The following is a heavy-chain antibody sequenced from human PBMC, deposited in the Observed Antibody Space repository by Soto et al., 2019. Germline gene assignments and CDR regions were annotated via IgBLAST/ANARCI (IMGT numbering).Heavy chain of an antibody. CDR1: GFTFSNAW. J-gene: IGHJ4*02. Sequence: EEQLVESGGGLVKPGGSLRLSCAASGFTFSNAWMNWVRQAPGKGLEWVGRIKSKTDGETTDYAAPVKGRFTISRDDSKNTVYLQMNNLKTEDTAVYYCSTGGYFLDYWGQGTLVTVPS. D-gene: IGHD1-1*01. CDR3: STGGYFLDY. V-gene: IGHV3-15*01. CDR2: IKSKTDGETT.